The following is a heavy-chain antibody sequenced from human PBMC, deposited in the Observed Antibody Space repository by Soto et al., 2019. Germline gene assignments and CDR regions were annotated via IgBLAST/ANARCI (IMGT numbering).Heavy chain of an antibody. CDR1: GFTFSSYW. D-gene: IGHD6-19*01. J-gene: IGHJ4*02. CDR3: ARGWCSGTADY. CDR2: IKSDGTYT. V-gene: IGHV3-74*01. Sequence: EVQLVESGGGFVQPGGSLRLSCAASGFTFSSYWMHWVRQAPGKGLFWVGRIKSDGTYTNYADSVKGRFTISRDNAKNTLDLQMDNLGAEDTAVYFCARGWCSGTADYWGQGTLVTVSS.